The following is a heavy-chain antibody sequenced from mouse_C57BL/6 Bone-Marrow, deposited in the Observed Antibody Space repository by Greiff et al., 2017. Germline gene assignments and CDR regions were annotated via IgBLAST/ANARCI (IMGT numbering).Heavy chain of an antibody. CDR1: GYTFTDYY. CDR2: INPYNGGT. Sequence: VQLQQSGPVLVKPGASVKMSCKASGYTFTDYYMNWVKQSHGKSLEWIGVINPYNGGTCYNQNFKGQATLTVDKSSSTAYMELHRLTSEDSAVYYCARRYYYGSSGDYWGQGTTLTVSS. V-gene: IGHV1-19*01. CDR3: ARRYYYGSSGDY. J-gene: IGHJ2*01. D-gene: IGHD1-1*01.